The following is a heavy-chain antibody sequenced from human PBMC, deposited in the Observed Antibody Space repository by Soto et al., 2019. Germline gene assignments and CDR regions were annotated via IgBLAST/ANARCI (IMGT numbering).Heavy chain of an antibody. CDR1: GFTFNTYD. V-gene: IGHV3-21*01. J-gene: IGHJ5*02. CDR3: VRSGTARLLRHSWFDT. Sequence: EVQLVESGGGLVKPGGSLRLSCAASGFTFNTYDMNWVRQAPGKGLEWVSSITTSSAYIYYADSLKGRITISRDNAKNSLFLQMHSQRAEDTAGYYCVRSGTARLLRHSWFDTWGQGTLVTVSS. D-gene: IGHD2-21*01. CDR2: ITTSSAYI.